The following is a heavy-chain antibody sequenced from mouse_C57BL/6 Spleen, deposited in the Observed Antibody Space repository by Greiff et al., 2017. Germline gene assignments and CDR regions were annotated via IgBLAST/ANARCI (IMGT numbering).Heavy chain of an antibody. J-gene: IGHJ2*01. D-gene: IGHD2-1*01. CDR2: INYDGSST. CDR3: ARRGIYYDFDY. V-gene: IGHV5-16*01. CDR1: GFTFSDYY. Sequence: EVMLVESEGGLVQPGSSMKLSCTASGFTFSDYYMAWVRQVPEKGLEWVANINYDGSSTYYLDSLKSRFIISRDNAKNILYLQMSSLKSEDTATYYCARRGIYYDFDYWGQGTTLTVSS.